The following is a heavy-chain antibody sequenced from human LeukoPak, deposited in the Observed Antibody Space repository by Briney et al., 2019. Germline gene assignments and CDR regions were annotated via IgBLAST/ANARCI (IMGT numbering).Heavy chain of an antibody. CDR2: ISSNGGST. Sequence: GGSLRLSCSASGFTFSSYAMHWVRQAPGKGLEYVSAISSNGGSTYYADSVKGRFTISRDNSKNTLYLQMNSLRAEDTAVYYCARLSYASAAGTDYDYWGQGTLVTVSS. D-gene: IGHD6-13*01. CDR3: ARLSYASAAGTDYDY. J-gene: IGHJ4*02. V-gene: IGHV3-64*04. CDR1: GFTFSSYA.